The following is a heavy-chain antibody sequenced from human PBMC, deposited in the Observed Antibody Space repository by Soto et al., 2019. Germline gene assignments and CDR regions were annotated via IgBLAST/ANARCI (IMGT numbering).Heavy chain of an antibody. D-gene: IGHD2-2*01. CDR2: ISWNSGSI. CDR1: GFTFDDYA. Sequence: LRLSCAASGFTFDDYAMHWVRQAPGKGLEWVSGISWNSGSIGYADSVKGRFTISRDNAKNSLYLQMNSLRAEDTALYYCAKDLGYCSSTSCLSYYYGMDVWGQGTTVTVSS. J-gene: IGHJ6*02. V-gene: IGHV3-9*01. CDR3: AKDLGYCSSTSCLSYYYGMDV.